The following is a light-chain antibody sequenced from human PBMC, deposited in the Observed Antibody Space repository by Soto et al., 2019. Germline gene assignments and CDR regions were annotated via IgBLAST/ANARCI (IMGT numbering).Light chain of an antibody. CDR1: SSDVGSYND. J-gene: IGLJ3*02. V-gene: IGLV2-14*01. Sequence: QSALTQPASVSGSPGQSITISCTGTSSDVGSYNDVSWYQQHPGKAPKLMIYEDSNRPAGVSNRFSGSKSGTTSSLTISGLQAEDEANYYCSSYTSISTRVFGGGTQLTVL. CDR2: EDS. CDR3: SSYTSISTRV.